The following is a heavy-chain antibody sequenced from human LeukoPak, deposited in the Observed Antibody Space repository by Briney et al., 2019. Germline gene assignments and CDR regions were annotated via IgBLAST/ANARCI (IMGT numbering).Heavy chain of an antibody. Sequence: RASVKVSCKSSGYTFTSYYMHWVRQAPGQGLEWMGIINPTTGDTTDAQKFQGRLTMTRDMSTSTVYMELSSLTSEDTAVFYCARYGFSTVWQGGWHAFDIWGQGTVVTVSS. D-gene: IGHD6-13*01. J-gene: IGHJ3*02. CDR1: GYTFTSYY. V-gene: IGHV1-46*01. CDR2: INPTTGDT. CDR3: ARYGFSTVWQGGWHAFDI.